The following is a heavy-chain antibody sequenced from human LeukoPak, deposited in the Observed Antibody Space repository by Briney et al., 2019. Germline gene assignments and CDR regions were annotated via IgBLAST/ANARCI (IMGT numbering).Heavy chain of an antibody. J-gene: IGHJ4*02. D-gene: IGHD2-15*01. CDR2: MNPSSGVT. CDR1: GYTFSGYQ. V-gene: IGHV1-2*06. CDR3: ASRAASVTLGY. Sequence: ASVRVSCKASGYTFSGYQVHWLRQAPGQGLEWMGRMNPSSGVTNYAQKFQGRVTMTRDTSINTAYLDLSALKSDDTAVYYCASRAASVTLGYWGQGTLVTVSS.